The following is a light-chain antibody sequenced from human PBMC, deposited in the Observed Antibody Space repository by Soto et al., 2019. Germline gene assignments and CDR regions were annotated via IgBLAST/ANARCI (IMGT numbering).Light chain of an antibody. CDR3: CSYTTTSALNYV. V-gene: IGLV2-14*01. J-gene: IGLJ1*01. CDR2: EVT. CDR1: SSDIGSYNY. Sequence: QSVLTQPASVSGSPGQSITISCTGASSDIGSYNYVSWYQQHPGKAPKVIIYEVTNRPSGVSNRFSGSKSGNTASLTISGLQGEDEAIYHCCSYTTTSALNYVFGTGTKLTVL.